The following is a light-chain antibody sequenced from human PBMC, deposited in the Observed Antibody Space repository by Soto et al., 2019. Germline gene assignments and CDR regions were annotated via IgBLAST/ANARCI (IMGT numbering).Light chain of an antibody. CDR2: DVS. J-gene: IGKJ2*01. CDR3: PLHGTSPGP. Sequence: ESVVLGAPRTMTVTSGEPASISCRSSQSLLDSDDGNTYLDWYLQKPGQSPQLLIYDVSSRTPGTPDRFSGSGSGTDFALTSSRLEHDYFAVYSFPLHGTSPGPFAEGTKVDIK. CDR1: QSLLDSDDGNTY. V-gene: IGKV2-40*01.